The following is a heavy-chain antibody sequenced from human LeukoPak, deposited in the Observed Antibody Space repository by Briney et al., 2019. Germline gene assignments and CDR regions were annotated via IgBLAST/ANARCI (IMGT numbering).Heavy chain of an antibody. Sequence: PGGSLRLSCTTSGFTFSSYALSWVRQAPGKGLEWDSGIRVSGSTYYPDSVTGRFTISRDNSENTLYLQMSGLRAEDTAIYYCTRGGYYDNSGYPYWGQGTLVTISS. V-gene: IGHV3-23*01. CDR3: TRGGYYDNSGYPY. CDR2: IRVSGST. D-gene: IGHD3-22*01. J-gene: IGHJ4*02. CDR1: GFTFSSYA.